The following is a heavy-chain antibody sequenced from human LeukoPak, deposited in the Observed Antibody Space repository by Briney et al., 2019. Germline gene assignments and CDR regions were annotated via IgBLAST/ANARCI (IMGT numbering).Heavy chain of an antibody. CDR2: INPSGSST. CDR3: ARGYCYNSNCYGNFDF. Sequence: GASVKVSCKASGYTFTSYYLHWVQQAPGQGLEWMGLINPSGSSTSNTQKFQGRVTMTRDTSTSTVYMELSSLRSEDTAVYYCARGYCYNSNCYGNFDFWGQGTLVTVSS. CDR1: GYTFTSYY. V-gene: IGHV1-46*01. D-gene: IGHD2-2*01. J-gene: IGHJ4*02.